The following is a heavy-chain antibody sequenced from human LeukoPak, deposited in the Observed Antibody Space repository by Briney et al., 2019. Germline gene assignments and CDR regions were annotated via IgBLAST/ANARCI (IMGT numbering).Heavy chain of an antibody. Sequence: SETLSLTCTVSGGSISSYYLSWIRQPPGKGLEWFGYIHDSGTTNYNPSLKSRVTISVDTSKNQFSLKLSSVTAADTAVYYCARVSWFPGTSYYYMDVWGKGTTVTVSS. CDR1: GGSISSYY. V-gene: IGHV4-59*01. CDR3: ARVSWFPGTSYYYMDV. J-gene: IGHJ6*03. D-gene: IGHD1-1*01. CDR2: IHDSGTT.